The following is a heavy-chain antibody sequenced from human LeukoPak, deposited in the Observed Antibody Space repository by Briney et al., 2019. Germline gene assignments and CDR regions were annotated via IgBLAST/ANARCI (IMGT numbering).Heavy chain of an antibody. CDR3: ARDLTPLYYGSGSGDFDY. J-gene: IGHJ4*02. V-gene: IGHV3-21*01. CDR2: ISSSSRYI. CDR1: GFTFNSYS. Sequence: KPGGSLRLSCAASGFTFNSYSMNWVRQAPGKGLEWVSSISSSSRYIYYADSVKGRFTISRDNAKNSLYLRMNSLRAEDTAVYYCARDLTPLYYGSGSGDFDYWGQGTLVTVSS. D-gene: IGHD3-10*01.